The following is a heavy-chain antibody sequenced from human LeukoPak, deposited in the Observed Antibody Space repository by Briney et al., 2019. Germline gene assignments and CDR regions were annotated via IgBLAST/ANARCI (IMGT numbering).Heavy chain of an antibody. J-gene: IGHJ6*03. CDR1: GYTFTCYG. CDR2: ISAYNGNT. Sequence: ASVKVSCKASGYTFTCYGISWVRQAPGQGLEWMGWISAYNGNTNYAQKLQGRVTMTTGTSTSTAYMELRSLRSDDTAVYYCARGYGAYYYYYYMDVWGKGTTVTVSS. D-gene: IGHD4-17*01. V-gene: IGHV1-18*01. CDR3: ARGYGAYYYYYYMDV.